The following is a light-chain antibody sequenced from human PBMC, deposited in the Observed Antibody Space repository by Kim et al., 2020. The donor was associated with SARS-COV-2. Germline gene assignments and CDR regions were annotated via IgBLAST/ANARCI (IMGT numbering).Light chain of an antibody. CDR2: GAS. CDR1: QSVGSN. V-gene: IGKV3-15*01. CDR3: QHYHNLWT. Sequence: EIVMTQSPATLSVSPGERATLSCRASQSVGSNLAWYQQKPGQAPRLLIYGASTRATGIPARFSASGSGTEFTLTISSLQSEDFAVYYCQHYHNLWTFGQGTKVDIK. J-gene: IGKJ1*01.